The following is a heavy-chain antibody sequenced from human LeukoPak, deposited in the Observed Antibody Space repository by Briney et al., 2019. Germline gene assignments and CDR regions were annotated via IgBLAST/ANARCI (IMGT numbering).Heavy chain of an antibody. CDR2: IIPIFGTA. CDR1: VATFSSYA. V-gene: IGHV1-69*13. Sequence: SVKLSCKASVATFSSYAISWLRQAPGHGLGWMGGIIPIFGTANYAQKFQGRVTITADESTSTAYMELSSQRSEDTDVYFCASRYSSGWRRWFDHWGQGTLVTVSS. CDR3: ASRYSSGWRRWFDH. D-gene: IGHD6-19*01. J-gene: IGHJ5*02.